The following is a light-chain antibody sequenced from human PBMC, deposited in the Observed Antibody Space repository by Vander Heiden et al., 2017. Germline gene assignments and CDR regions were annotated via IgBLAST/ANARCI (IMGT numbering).Light chain of an antibody. V-gene: IGKV1-16*02. CDR2: AAS. J-gene: IGKJ4*01. Sequence: IHLTLWPTEREACEGDRVTMRWRASQGISNYLAWFQQKPGKAPKSLIYAASSLQSGVPSKFSGSGSGTDFTLTISSLQPEDVATYYCQQYNSYPLTFGGGTKVEIK. CDR3: QQYNSYPLT. CDR1: QGISNY.